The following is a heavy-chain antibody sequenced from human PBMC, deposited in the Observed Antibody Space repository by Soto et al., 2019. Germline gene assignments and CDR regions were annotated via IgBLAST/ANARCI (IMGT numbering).Heavy chain of an antibody. Sequence: ASVKVSCKASGGTFSSYAISWVRQAPGQGLEWMGGIIPIFGTANYAQKFQGRVTITADKSTSTAYMELSSLRSEDTAVYYCARVPVGATGDFDYWGQGTLVTVYS. V-gene: IGHV1-69*06. CDR3: ARVPVGATGDFDY. CDR1: GGTFSSYA. D-gene: IGHD1-26*01. CDR2: IIPIFGTA. J-gene: IGHJ4*02.